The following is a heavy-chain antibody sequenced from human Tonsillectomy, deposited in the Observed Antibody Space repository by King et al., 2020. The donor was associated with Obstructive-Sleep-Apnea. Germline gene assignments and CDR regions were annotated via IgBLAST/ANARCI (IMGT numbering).Heavy chain of an antibody. CDR2: IKQDGSEK. D-gene: IGHD3-22*01. CDR3: ARTYYDSSGYYVGYFDY. Sequence: VQLVESGGGLVQPGGSLRLSCAASGFTFSSYWMSWVRQAPGKGLEWVANIKQDGSEKYYVDSVKGRFTIYRDNAKNSLYLQMNSLRAEDTAVYYCARTYYDSSGYYVGYFDYWGQGTLVTVSS. CDR1: GFTFSSYW. V-gene: IGHV3-7*03. J-gene: IGHJ4*02.